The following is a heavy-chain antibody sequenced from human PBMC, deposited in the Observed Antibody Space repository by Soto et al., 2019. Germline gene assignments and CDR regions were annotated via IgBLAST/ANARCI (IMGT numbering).Heavy chain of an antibody. J-gene: IGHJ6*02. V-gene: IGHV3-23*01. D-gene: IGHD4-17*01. Sequence: GGSLRLSCAASEFTFSSFAMSWVRQAPGKGLEWVSSLSANGGSTYYVDSVRGRFTISRDNSKNTLYLQMNNLRAEDTALYYCAKSSADGTLTDYYYHYGMDVWGQGTTVTVSS. CDR3: AKSSADGTLTDYYYHYGMDV. CDR1: EFTFSSFA. CDR2: LSANGGST.